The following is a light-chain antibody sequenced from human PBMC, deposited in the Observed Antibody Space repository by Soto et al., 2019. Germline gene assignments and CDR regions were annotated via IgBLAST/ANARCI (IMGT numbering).Light chain of an antibody. V-gene: IGKV3-20*01. Sequence: EIVLTQSPGTLSLSPGERATLSCMASQSVSSSYLAWYQQKPGQAPRLLIYGASSRATGIPDRFSGSGSGTDFTLTISRLEPEDFAVYYCQQYRSSFGPGTKVDIK. J-gene: IGKJ3*01. CDR1: QSVSSSY. CDR3: QQYRSS. CDR2: GAS.